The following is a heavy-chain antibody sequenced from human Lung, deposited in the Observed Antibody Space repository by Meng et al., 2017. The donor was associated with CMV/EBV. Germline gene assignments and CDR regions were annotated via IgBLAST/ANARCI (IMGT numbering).Heavy chain of an antibody. V-gene: IGHV2-5*02. D-gene: IGHD2-2*01. CDR2: IYWDDDK. CDR1: WFSRSTSAVG. Sequence: IPLQEPRPTPRKPPQPLQLPRSFSWFSRSTSAVGLGWIRQPPGKSLEWLAVIYWDDDKRYSPSLKSRLTITKDTSKNQVVLTLTNMDPVGTATYYCALFTRSWFDPWGQGTLVTVSS. J-gene: IGHJ5*02. CDR3: ALFTRSWFDP.